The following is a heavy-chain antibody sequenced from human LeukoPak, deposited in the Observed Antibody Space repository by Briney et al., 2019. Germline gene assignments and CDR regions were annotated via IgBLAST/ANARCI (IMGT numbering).Heavy chain of an antibody. CDR1: GFTFSSYA. Sequence: GGSLRLSCAASGFTFSSYAMSWVRQAPGKGLEWVSVSGSGGSTHYADSVKGRFTISRDNSKKGRFTISRDNAKNTLYLQVNNLRAEDTAVYYCARGPNSNWSGLDFWGQGTLLTVSS. CDR2: SGSGGST. CDR3: ARGPNSNWSGLDF. D-gene: IGHD6-6*01. J-gene: IGHJ4*02. V-gene: IGHV3-23*01.